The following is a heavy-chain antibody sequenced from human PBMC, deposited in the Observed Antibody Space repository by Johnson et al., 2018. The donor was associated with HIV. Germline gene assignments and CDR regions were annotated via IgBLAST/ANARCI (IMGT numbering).Heavy chain of an antibody. J-gene: IGHJ3*02. V-gene: IGHV3-20*04. CDR2: MNWNGGST. Sequence: VQLVESGGGVVRPGGSLRLSCATSGFTFDDYGMSWVRQAPGKGLEWVSGMNWNGGSTGYADSVKGRCTISRDNAKKSLCLQMNTLRAEDTALYYCASEAKHHVGANRVSSFDIWGQGTMVTVSA. CDR3: ASEAKHHVGANRVSSFDI. D-gene: IGHD1-26*01. CDR1: GFTFDDYG.